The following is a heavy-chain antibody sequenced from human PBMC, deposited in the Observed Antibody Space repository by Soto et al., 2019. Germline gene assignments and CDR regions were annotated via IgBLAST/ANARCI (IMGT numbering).Heavy chain of an antibody. D-gene: IGHD3-16*02. CDR2: IYYIGTS. V-gene: IGHV4-31*03. Sequence: QVQLQESGPGLVKPSQTLSLACTVSGASISSGGYYWGWIRQHPGKGLEWIGFIYYIGTSYYNPSLASRITLSVDPSKNHFSLNLTAVTAADTAVYYRARVLRDVLSDRYYWYFDLWGRGTLVTVSS. J-gene: IGHJ2*01. CDR3: ARVLRDVLSDRYYWYFDL. CDR1: GASISSGGYY.